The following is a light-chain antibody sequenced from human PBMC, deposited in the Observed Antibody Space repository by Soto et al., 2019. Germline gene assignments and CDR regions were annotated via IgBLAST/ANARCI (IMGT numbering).Light chain of an antibody. Sequence: DIQVTQSPSTLSASVGDRVTITCRASQNINRLLAWYQQEPGKAPQLLIYDASTLESGVPSRFSGSGSGTEFTLTIGSLQPDDIATYYCQQYDNLITFGQGTRLEI. CDR2: DAS. V-gene: IGKV1-5*01. J-gene: IGKJ5*01. CDR1: QNINRL. CDR3: QQYDNLIT.